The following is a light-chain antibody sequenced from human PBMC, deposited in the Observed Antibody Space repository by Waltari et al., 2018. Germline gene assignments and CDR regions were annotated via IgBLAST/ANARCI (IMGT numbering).Light chain of an antibody. CDR3: QAWDSSTSYYV. J-gene: IGLJ1*01. CDR1: KLGDKY. CDR2: QDS. Sequence: SYELTQPPSVSVSPGQTASITCSGDKLGDKYACWYQQKPGQSPVLGIYQDSKRPSGLPERFSCSNSGNTATLTISGTQAMDEADYYCQAWDSSTSYYVFGTGTKVTVL. V-gene: IGLV3-1*01.